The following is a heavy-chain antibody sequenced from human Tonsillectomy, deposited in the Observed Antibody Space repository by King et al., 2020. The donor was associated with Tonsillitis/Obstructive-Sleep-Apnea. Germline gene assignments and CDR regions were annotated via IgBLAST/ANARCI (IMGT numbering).Heavy chain of an antibody. J-gene: IGHJ4*02. V-gene: IGHV3-30*04. CDR2: ISYDGSNK. Sequence: VQLVESGGGVVQPGRSLRLSCAASGFTFSSYAMHWVRQAPGKGLEWVAVISYDGSNKYYAESVKGRFTIPRDNAKNTLYLQMNSLRAEDTAVYYCARTVGTMVRGAGYWGQGTLVTVSS. D-gene: IGHD3-10*01. CDR3: ARTVGTMVRGAGY. CDR1: GFTFSSYA.